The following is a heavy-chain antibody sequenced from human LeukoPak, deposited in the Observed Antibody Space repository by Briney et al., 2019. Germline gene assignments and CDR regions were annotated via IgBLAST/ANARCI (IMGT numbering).Heavy chain of an antibody. CDR1: GGSFSGYY. Sequence: PSETLSLTCAVYGGSFSGYYWSWIRQPPGKGLEWIGEINHSGSTNYNPSLKSRVTISVDTSKNQFSLKLSSVTAADTAVYYRARLPGDAFDIWGQGTMVTVSS. CDR2: INHSGST. CDR3: ARLPGDAFDI. J-gene: IGHJ3*02. V-gene: IGHV4-34*01.